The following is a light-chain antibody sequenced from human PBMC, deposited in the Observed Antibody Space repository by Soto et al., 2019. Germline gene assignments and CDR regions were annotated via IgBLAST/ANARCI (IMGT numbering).Light chain of an antibody. J-gene: IGKJ4*01. CDR2: AAS. CDR3: QQSYSTPLT. CDR1: QSIISY. Sequence: DIQMTQSPSSLSASLGDRVTITCRASQSIISYLNWYQQKPGQAPKLLIYAASSLQSGVPSRFSGSGSGTDFTLTISSLQPEDFATYYCQQSYSTPLTFGGGTKVDI. V-gene: IGKV1-39*01.